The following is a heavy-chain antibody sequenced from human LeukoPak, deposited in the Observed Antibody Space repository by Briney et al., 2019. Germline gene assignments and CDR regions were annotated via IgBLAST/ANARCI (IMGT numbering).Heavy chain of an antibody. V-gene: IGHV3-23*01. CDR3: AKETAVVGWYHGMDV. Sequence: GGSLRLACAASGLTFSNYAMSWVRQAPGKGLEWVSAISGSGGSTYYADSVKGRFTISRDNSKNTLYLQMNSLRAEDTAVYYCAKETAVVGWYHGMDVWGQWTTVTVSS. CDR1: GLTFSNYA. D-gene: IGHD6-19*01. J-gene: IGHJ6*02. CDR2: ISGSGGST.